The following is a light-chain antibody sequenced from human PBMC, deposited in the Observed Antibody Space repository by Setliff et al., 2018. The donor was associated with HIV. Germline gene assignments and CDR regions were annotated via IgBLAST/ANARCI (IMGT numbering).Light chain of an antibody. CDR2: NTN. J-gene: IGLJ1*01. V-gene: IGLV1-40*01. CDR3: QSYDTGLSGYV. Sequence: QSVLTQPPSVSGAPRQRVTVSCTGSSSNIGANYEVHWYQRLPGTAPKLLIYNTNNRPSGVPDRFSGSKSGTSASLAITGLQAEDEADYFCQSYDTGLSGYVFGTGTKVTVL. CDR1: SSNIGANYE.